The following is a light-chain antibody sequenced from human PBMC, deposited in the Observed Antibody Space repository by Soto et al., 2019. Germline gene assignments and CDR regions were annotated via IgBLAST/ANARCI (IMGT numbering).Light chain of an antibody. Sequence: EIVMTQSPGTLSVSPGERATLSRRASQSVSSKLAWYQQKPGQAPGLLIYGASTRATGIPARFSGSGSGTEFTLTISSLQSEDFAVYYCQQYNNWPGTFGQGTKVEIK. CDR1: QSVSSK. CDR3: QQYNNWPGT. CDR2: GAS. J-gene: IGKJ1*01. V-gene: IGKV3-15*01.